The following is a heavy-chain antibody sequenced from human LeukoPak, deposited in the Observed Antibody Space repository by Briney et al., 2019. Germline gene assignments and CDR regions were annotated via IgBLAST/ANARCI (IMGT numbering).Heavy chain of an antibody. Sequence: GASLRLSCAASGFTFSSYAMSWVRQAPGKGLEWVSAISVSGDTTYYADSVKGRFTISRDNSKNTLYLQMNSLRAEDTALYYCAKAPPIGYCSSTTCYFDYWGQGTLVTVSS. J-gene: IGHJ4*02. CDR1: GFTFSSYA. D-gene: IGHD2-2*01. CDR3: AKAPPIGYCSSTTCYFDY. V-gene: IGHV3-23*01. CDR2: ISVSGDTT.